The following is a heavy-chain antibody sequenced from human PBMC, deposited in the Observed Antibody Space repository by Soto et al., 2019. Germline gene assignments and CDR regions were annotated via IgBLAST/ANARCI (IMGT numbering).Heavy chain of an antibody. Sequence: SETLSLTCSVSGGSISSGDHFWSWIRQSPGKGLESIAYMYFSGKTYYNPSLMSRVIVSVDGSKNQFSLKLTSATAADTAIYYCARGRGYSYGIDYWGQGTLVTVSS. CDR1: GGSISSGDHF. CDR2: MYFSGKT. V-gene: IGHV4-30-4*01. J-gene: IGHJ4*02. CDR3: ARGRGYSYGIDY. D-gene: IGHD5-18*01.